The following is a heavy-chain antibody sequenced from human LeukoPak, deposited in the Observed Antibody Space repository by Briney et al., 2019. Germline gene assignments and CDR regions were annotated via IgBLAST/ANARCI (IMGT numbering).Heavy chain of an antibody. D-gene: IGHD1-26*01. Sequence: SETLSLTCTVSGDSISGYYWSWVRQPPGKGLEWIGNIYYSGSTNYNPSLKSRVSISLDMSKNQFSLKLNSVTAADTALYYCARGGSYFGYWGQGTLVTVSS. J-gene: IGHJ4*02. CDR1: GDSISGYY. CDR3: ARGGSYFGY. V-gene: IGHV4-59*01. CDR2: IYYSGST.